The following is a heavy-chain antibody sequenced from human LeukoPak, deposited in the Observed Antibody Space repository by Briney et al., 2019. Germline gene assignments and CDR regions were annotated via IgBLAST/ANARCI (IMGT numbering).Heavy chain of an antibody. CDR1: GFSFSSYG. D-gene: IGHD2-15*01. J-gene: IGHJ5*02. CDR3: AGDQAYCSGGSCYGGQHVMWFDP. CDR2: IWYDGSNK. Sequence: QPGGSLRLSCAASGFSFSSYGMHWVRQAPGKGLEWVAVIWYDGSNKYYAASVKGRFTISSDNSKNTLYLQMNRLRAEDTAVYYCAGDQAYCSGGSCYGGQHVMWFDPWGQGTLVTVSS. V-gene: IGHV3-33*01.